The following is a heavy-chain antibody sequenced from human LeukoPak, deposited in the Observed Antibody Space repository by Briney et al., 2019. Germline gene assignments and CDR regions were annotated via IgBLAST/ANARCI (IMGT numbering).Heavy chain of an antibody. V-gene: IGHV4-38-2*01. CDR3: ARSPYYFDSSGYHGAYYFDY. D-gene: IGHD3-22*01. J-gene: IGHJ4*02. CDR1: GYSISSGDY. Sequence: SETLSLTCAVSGYSISSGDYWGWIRQPPGKGLEWIGSIYHSGSTYNTPSLKSRVTILVDTSKNQFSLKLGSVTAADTAVYYCARSPYYFDSSGYHGAYYFDYWGQGTLVTVSS. CDR2: IYHSGST.